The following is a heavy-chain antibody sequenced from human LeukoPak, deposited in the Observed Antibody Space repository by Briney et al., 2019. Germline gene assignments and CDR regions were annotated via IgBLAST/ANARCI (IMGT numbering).Heavy chain of an antibody. D-gene: IGHD3-10*01. CDR3: ATGWFGHYFEP. CDR1: GASINSHY. Sequence: SETLSLTCAVSGASINSHYCSWIRQSPGKGLEWIGYLYHTGSTHSNPTLKSRVTMSLDTSRNHFSLNLTSVTTADTAVYYCATGWFGHYFEPWGPGTLVTVSS. J-gene: IGHJ4*02. V-gene: IGHV4-59*11. CDR2: LYHTGST.